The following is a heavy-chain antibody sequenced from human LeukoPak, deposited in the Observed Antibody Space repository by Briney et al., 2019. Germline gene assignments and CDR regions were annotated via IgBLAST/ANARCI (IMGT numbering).Heavy chain of an antibody. V-gene: IGHV3-72*01. CDR1: GFIFSDHY. D-gene: IGHD5-24*01. Sequence: GGPLSPSSAASGFIFSDHYMDWVRQAPGKGLEWVGRTRNKANGYTTEYAASVQGRFTISRDDSKNSLYLQMNSPKAEDTAVYYCASSRPYNYLYWGEEPRVTVSS. J-gene: IGHJ4*02. CDR3: ASSRPYNYLY. CDR2: TRNKANGYTT.